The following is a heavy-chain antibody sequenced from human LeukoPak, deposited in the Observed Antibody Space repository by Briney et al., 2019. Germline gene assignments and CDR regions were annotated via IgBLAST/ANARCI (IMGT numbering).Heavy chain of an antibody. V-gene: IGHV1-8*01. Sequence: ASVTVSCKASGYTFTSYDINWVRQATGQGLEWMGWMNPNSGNTGYAQKFQGRVTMTRNTSISTAYMELSSLRSEDTAAYYCARMVGQLERIIDYWGQGTLVTVSS. CDR3: ARMVGQLERIIDY. CDR2: MNPNSGNT. J-gene: IGHJ4*02. D-gene: IGHD1-1*01. CDR1: GYTFTSYD.